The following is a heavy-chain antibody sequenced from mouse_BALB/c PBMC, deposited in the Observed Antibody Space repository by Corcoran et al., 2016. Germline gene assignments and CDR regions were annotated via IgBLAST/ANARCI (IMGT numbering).Heavy chain of an antibody. CDR1: GYSFTSYY. V-gene: IGHV1-66*01. CDR3: ARRDGSSLMDY. D-gene: IGHD1-1*01. J-gene: IGHJ4*01. Sequence: QVQLQQSGPELVKPGASVKISCKASGYSFTSYYIHWVKQRPGQGLEWIGWIFPGSGNTKYNEKFKGKATRTADTSSSTAYMQLSSLTSEDSAVYFCARRDGSSLMDYWGQGTSVTVSS. CDR2: IFPGSGNT.